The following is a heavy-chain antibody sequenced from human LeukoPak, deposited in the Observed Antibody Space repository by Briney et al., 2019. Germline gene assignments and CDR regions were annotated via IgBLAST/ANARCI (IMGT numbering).Heavy chain of an antibody. CDR1: GFTFSSYW. D-gene: IGHD6-13*01. V-gene: IGHV3-7*01. J-gene: IGHJ4*02. CDR3: APPPIATTGN. Sequence: GGSLRLSCAASGFTFSSYWMSWVRQAPGKGLEWVANIRQDGSDKNYVDSVEGRFTISRDNAKRSLYLQMNSLRAEDTAVYYCAPPPIATTGNWGQGTLVTVSS. CDR2: IRQDGSDK.